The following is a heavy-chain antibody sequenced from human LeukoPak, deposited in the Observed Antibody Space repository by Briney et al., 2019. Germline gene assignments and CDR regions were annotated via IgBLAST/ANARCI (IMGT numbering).Heavy chain of an antibody. Sequence: GGSLRLSCAASGFTFTSYTMNWVRQAPGKGLEWVSSISSSSSYIYYADSVKGRFTISRDNAKNSLYLQMNSLRAEDTAVYYCARGSGVFPSWGQGALVTVSS. V-gene: IGHV3-21*01. D-gene: IGHD3-10*01. CDR1: GFTFTSYT. J-gene: IGHJ5*02. CDR2: ISSSSSYI. CDR3: ARGSGVFPS.